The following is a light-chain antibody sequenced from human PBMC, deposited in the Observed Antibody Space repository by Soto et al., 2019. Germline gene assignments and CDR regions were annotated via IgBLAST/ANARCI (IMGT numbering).Light chain of an antibody. V-gene: IGKV1-5*01. CDR3: QQYNSYWET. CDR2: DSS. J-gene: IGKJ1*01. Sequence: DIQMTQSPSTLSASVGDKVTITSRVSHSICSCLVLYQQIPGKAPKLLIYDSSSLESGFPSRFSGSVSGTEFTLTISSLQPDDFATYYCQQYNSYWETFGQGT. CDR1: HSICSC.